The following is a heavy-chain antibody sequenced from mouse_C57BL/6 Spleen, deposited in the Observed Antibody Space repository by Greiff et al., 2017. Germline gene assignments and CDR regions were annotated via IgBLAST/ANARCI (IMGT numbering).Heavy chain of an antibody. V-gene: IGHV1-15*01. CDR3: TRKGYYYGSSHWYFDV. CDR2: IDPETGGT. D-gene: IGHD1-1*01. J-gene: IGHJ1*03. Sequence: VQLQESGAELVRPGASVTLSCKASGYTFTDYEMHWVKQTPVHGLEWIGAIDPETGGTAYNQKFKGKAILTADKSSSTAYMELRSLTSEDSAVYYCTRKGYYYGSSHWYFDVWGTGTTVTVSS. CDR1: GYTFTDYE.